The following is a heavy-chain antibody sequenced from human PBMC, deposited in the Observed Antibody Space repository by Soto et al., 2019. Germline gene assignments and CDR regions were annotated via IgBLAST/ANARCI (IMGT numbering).Heavy chain of an antibody. Sequence: QVQLVESGGGVVQPGRSLRLSCAASGFAFSSYAMHWVRQAPGKGLEWVAVISYDGSSKYYADSVKGRFSISRDNSKNPLYLQMNSLRAEDTAVYYCARDLSGSGDWGQGTLVTVSS. J-gene: IGHJ4*02. CDR1: GFAFSSYA. V-gene: IGHV3-30-3*01. CDR3: ARDLSGSGD. D-gene: IGHD3-10*01. CDR2: ISYDGSSK.